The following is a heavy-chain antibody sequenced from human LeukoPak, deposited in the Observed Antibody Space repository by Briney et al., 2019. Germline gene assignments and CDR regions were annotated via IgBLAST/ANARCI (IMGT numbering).Heavy chain of an antibody. CDR3: ATDRGWRTSGYYLYYFEY. CDR2: MKHDGSEK. CDR1: GFIFTNYF. J-gene: IGHJ4*02. Sequence: GGSLRLSCAASGFIFTNYFMSWVRQAPGEGLEWVASMKHDGSEKYYVDSVRGRFTISRDNTKNSLYLQMSSLRAEDTAVYYCATDRGWRTSGYYLYYFEYWGQGTLVTFSS. D-gene: IGHD3-3*01. V-gene: IGHV3-7*01.